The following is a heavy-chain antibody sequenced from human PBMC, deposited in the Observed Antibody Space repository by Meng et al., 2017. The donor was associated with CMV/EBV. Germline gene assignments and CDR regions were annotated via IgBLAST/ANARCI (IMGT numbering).Heavy chain of an antibody. V-gene: IGHV1-2*02. D-gene: IGHD3-3*01. CDR3: ARARYVLRFLEDY. CDR1: GYTFTGYY. Sequence: ASVKVSCKASGYTFTGYYMHWVRQAPGQGLEWMGWINPNSGGTNYAQKFQGRVTMTRDTSISTAYMELSRLRSDDTAMYYCARARYVLRFLEDYWGQGTLVTVSS. CDR2: INPNSGGT. J-gene: IGHJ4*02.